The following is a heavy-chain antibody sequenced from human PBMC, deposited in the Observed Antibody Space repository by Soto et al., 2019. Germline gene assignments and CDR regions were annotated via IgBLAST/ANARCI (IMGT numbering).Heavy chain of an antibody. CDR3: ARPPNSGSPASYFDY. D-gene: IGHD1-26*01. CDR1: GGSISSSSYY. V-gene: IGHV4-39*01. J-gene: IGHJ4*02. Sequence: SETLSLTCTVSGGSISSSSYYWGWIRQPPGKGLEWIGSIYYSGSTYYNPSLKSRVTISVDTSKNQFSLKLSSVTAADTAVYYCARPPNSGSPASYFDYWGQGTLVTVSS. CDR2: IYYSGST.